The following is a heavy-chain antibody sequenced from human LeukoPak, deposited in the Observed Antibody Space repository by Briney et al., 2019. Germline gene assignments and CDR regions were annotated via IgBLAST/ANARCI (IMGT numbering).Heavy chain of an antibody. V-gene: IGHV4-34*01. D-gene: IGHD1-14*01. CDR1: GGSFSGYY. CDR2: INHSGST. J-gene: IGHJ4*02. Sequence: SETLSLTCAVYGGSFSGYYWSWIRQPLGKGLEWIGEINHSGSTNYNPSLKSRVTISVDTSKNQFSLKLSSVTAADTAVYYCAIGRTLSYFDYWGQGTLVTVSS. CDR3: AIGRTLSYFDY.